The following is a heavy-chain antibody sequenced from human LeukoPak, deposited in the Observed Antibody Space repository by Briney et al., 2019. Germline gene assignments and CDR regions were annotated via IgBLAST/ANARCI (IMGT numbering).Heavy chain of an antibody. Sequence: ASVKVSCKASGGTFSSYAISWVRQAPGQGLEWMGRIIPILGIANYAQKFQGRVTITADKSTSTAYMELSSLRSEDTAVYYCASMEWDPVTSEKGVDYWGQGTLVTVSS. J-gene: IGHJ4*02. CDR2: IIPILGIA. D-gene: IGHD3-3*01. CDR1: GGTFSSYA. V-gene: IGHV1-69*04. CDR3: ASMEWDPVTSEKGVDY.